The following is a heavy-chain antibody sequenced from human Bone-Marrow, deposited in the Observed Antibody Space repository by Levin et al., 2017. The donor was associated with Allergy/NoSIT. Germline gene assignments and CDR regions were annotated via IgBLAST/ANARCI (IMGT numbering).Heavy chain of an antibody. CDR1: GXIFNDXX. D-gene: IGHD3/OR15-3a*01. Sequence: GGSLRLSCEASGXIFNDXXMXXXXXXXXKGLEWVSSISSNGRTMYYADSVKGRFTISRDNAKNSLSLQVNSLRVEDTAVYFCVRSLDYDYWGQGILINVSS. J-gene: IGHJ4*02. CDR2: ISSNGRTM. V-gene: IGHV3-11*01. CDR3: VRSLDYDY.